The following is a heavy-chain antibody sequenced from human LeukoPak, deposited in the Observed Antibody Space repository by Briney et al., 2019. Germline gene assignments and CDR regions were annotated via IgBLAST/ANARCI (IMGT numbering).Heavy chain of an antibody. V-gene: IGHV4-34*01. D-gene: IGHD1-26*01. CDR3: ARDYSGSYSGDAFDI. CDR2: IYHSGST. CDR1: GGSFSGYY. J-gene: IGHJ3*02. Sequence: PSETLSLTCAVYGGSFSGYYWSWIRQPPGKGLEWIGYIYHSGSTYYNPSLKSRVTISVDRSRNQFSLKLSSVTAADTAVYYCARDYSGSYSGDAFDIWGQGTMVTVSS.